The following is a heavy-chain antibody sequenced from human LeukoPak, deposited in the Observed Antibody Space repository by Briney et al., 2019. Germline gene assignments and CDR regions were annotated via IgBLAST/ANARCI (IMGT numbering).Heavy chain of an antibody. CDR3: ARDWRTTSFDN. CDR2: ISGRGSNT. Sequence: GGSLRLSCAASGFTFSTYAMGWVRQAPGKGLEWVSVISGRGSNTYYADSVKGRFTISRDNSKDTLYLQMNSLRAEDTALYYCARDWRTTSFDNWGQGTLVTVSS. D-gene: IGHD3-3*01. CDR1: GFTFSTYA. V-gene: IGHV3-23*01. J-gene: IGHJ4*02.